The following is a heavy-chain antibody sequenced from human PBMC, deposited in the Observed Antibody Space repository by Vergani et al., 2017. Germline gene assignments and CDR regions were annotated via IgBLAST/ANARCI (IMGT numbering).Heavy chain of an antibody. D-gene: IGHD3-22*01. CDR2: MNPKSGNS. CDR3: ARGASYFDSGGYADT. V-gene: IGHV1-8*01. Sequence: QVQLVQSGAEVKKPGASVKVSCWASGYTFIEYDIDWVRQAAGQGLEWMGWMNPKSGNSGFAQKFQCRVTMTRDTSISTAYMELNSLTSEDTAVYFCARGASYFDSGGYADTWGQGTLVTVS. J-gene: IGHJ5*02. CDR1: GYTFIEYD.